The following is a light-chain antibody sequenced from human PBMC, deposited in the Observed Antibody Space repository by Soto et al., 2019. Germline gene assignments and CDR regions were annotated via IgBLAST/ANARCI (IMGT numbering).Light chain of an antibody. V-gene: IGKV3-15*01. CDR3: QHYNNWLGT. CDR2: GAS. Sequence: EIVLTQSPATLSSFPGDRVTLSCRASQGIGSTLAWYQQKPGQTPRLLIYGASTRATGVPARFSGSGSGTEFTLTISSLQSEDFAVYYCQHYNNWLGTFGGGTKVDIK. J-gene: IGKJ4*01. CDR1: QGIGST.